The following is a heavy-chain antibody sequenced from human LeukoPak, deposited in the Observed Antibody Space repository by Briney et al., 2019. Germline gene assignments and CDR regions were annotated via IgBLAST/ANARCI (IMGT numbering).Heavy chain of an antibody. CDR3: ARNYYDIMTGYSFDY. J-gene: IGHJ4*02. V-gene: IGHV4-34*01. CDR1: GGAFSGYY. CDR2: INHSGST. D-gene: IGHD3-9*01. Sequence: PPRSLSLSRAVYGGAFSGYYWSWIRQPPRKGLEWIGEINHSGSTNYTPSLKSRVTISVDTSKNQSSLKLSSVTAADTAVYYCARNYYDIMTGYSFDYWGQGTLVTVSS.